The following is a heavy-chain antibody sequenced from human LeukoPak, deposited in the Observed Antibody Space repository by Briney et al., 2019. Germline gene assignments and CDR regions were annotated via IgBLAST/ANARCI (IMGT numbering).Heavy chain of an antibody. CDR3: AREARYYDSSGYYYPDY. Sequence: GGSLRLSCAASGFTVSSNYMSWVRQAPGKGLEWVSVIYSGGSTYYADSVKGRFTISRDNSKNTLYLQMNSLRAEDTAVYYCAREARYYDSSGYYYPDYWGHGTLVTVSS. J-gene: IGHJ4*01. CDR1: GFTVSSNY. CDR2: IYSGGST. V-gene: IGHV3-53*01. D-gene: IGHD3-22*01.